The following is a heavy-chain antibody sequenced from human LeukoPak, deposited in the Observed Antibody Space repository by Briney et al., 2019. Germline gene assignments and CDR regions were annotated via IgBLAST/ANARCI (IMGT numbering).Heavy chain of an antibody. D-gene: IGHD2-2*01. J-gene: IGHJ4*02. CDR2: INIGSDDT. V-gene: IGHV3-23*01. CDR1: GFTFSRYS. CDR3: ANGTAGQYCTSPTCYR. Sequence: GGSLRLSCVASGFTFSRYSMTWVRQAAGKGLEWVSAINIGSDDTYYADSVRCRFNISRDNSKNTLYLQMERLSAEDTAVYCCANGTAGQYCTSPTCYRWGQRNLVIVSS.